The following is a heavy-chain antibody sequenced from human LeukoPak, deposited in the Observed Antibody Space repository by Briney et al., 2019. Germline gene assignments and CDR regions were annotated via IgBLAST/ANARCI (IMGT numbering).Heavy chain of an antibody. CDR3: ARDDVYRDGYNEIFDY. Sequence: GGSLRLSCAASGFTFSSYWMSWVRQAPGKGLERVAKIKQDGSEKYYVDSVKGRFTISRDNAKNSLYLQMNSLRAEDTAVYYCARDDVYRDGYNEIFDYWGQGTLVTVSS. CDR2: IKQDGSEK. D-gene: IGHD5-24*01. J-gene: IGHJ4*02. V-gene: IGHV3-7*01. CDR1: GFTFSSYW.